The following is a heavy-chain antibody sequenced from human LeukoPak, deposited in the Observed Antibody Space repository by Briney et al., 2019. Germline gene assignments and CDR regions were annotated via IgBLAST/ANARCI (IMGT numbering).Heavy chain of an antibody. Sequence: SETLSLTCAVYGGSFSGYYWSWIRQPPEKGLGWIGEINHSGSTNYNPSLKSRVTISVDTSKNQFSLKLSSVTAADTAVYYCARAQWLANWFDPWGQGTLVTVSS. CDR1: GGSFSGYY. D-gene: IGHD6-19*01. CDR2: INHSGST. V-gene: IGHV4-34*01. J-gene: IGHJ5*02. CDR3: ARAQWLANWFDP.